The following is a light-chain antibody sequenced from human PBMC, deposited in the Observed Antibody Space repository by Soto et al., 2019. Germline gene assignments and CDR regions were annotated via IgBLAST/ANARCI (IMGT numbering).Light chain of an antibody. J-gene: IGKJ1*01. CDR2: GAS. CDR1: QSFSGSY. Sequence: EIVLTQSPGTLSLSPGARATLSCRASQSFSGSYLAWYQQKPGQGPRLLIYGASIRPSGIPDRFSGSGSGTDFTLTISRLEPEDFAVYYCQRFGSSWTFGQGTKVEIK. CDR3: QRFGSSWT. V-gene: IGKV3-20*01.